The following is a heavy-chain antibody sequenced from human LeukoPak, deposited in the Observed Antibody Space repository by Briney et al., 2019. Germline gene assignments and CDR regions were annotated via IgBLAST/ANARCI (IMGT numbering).Heavy chain of an antibody. D-gene: IGHD6-6*01. CDR2: IFHAGNT. CDR1: GYSITSGYY. CDR3: ARQGGSSSPYYYYYMDV. Sequence: SETLSLTCDVSGYSITSGYYWGWLRQPPGKGLEWIGNIFHAGNTYYNPSLRSRATISVDTSKNQFSLRLTSVTAADTAVYYCARQGGSSSPYYYYYMDVWGKGTTVTVSS. V-gene: IGHV4-38-2*01. J-gene: IGHJ6*03.